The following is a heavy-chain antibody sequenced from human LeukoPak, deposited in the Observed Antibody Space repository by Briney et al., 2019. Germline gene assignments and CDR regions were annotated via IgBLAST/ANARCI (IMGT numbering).Heavy chain of an antibody. CDR3: ARVLGDSSGYCFDY. CDR1: GFTFSSYS. D-gene: IGHD3-22*01. CDR2: ISSSTRYI. Sequence: PGGSLRLSCAASGFTFSSYSMNWIRQAPGKGLEWVSSISSSTRYIYYADSVKGRFTISKDNAKNSLYLQMNSLRAEDTAVYYCARVLGDSSGYCFDYWGQGTLVAVSS. J-gene: IGHJ4*02. V-gene: IGHV3-21*01.